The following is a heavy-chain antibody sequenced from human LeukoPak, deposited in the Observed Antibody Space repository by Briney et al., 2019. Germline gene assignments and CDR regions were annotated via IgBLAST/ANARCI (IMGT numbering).Heavy chain of an antibody. J-gene: IGHJ4*02. Sequence: PSETLSLTCTVSGGSISSYYWSWIRQPPGKGLEWIGYTHYSESTNYNPSLKSRVTISVDTSKSQFSLKLRSVTAADTAVYYCARGSIVVVPAAMPLDYWGQGTLVTVSS. V-gene: IGHV4-59*01. D-gene: IGHD2-2*01. CDR3: ARGSIVVVPAAMPLDY. CDR1: GGSISSYY. CDR2: THYSEST.